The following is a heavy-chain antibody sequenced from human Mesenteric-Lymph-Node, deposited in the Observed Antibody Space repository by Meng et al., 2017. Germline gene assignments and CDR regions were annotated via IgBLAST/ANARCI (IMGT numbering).Heavy chain of an antibody. V-gene: IGHV3-23*01. D-gene: IGHD2-2*01. CDR3: AKEGPPMDCSITTCYRSFDC. Sequence: GGSLRLSCAASGFTVSSNYMSWVRQAPGKGLEWVSGISATGGTTYYADSVKGRFTISRDNSKNTLFLQMNSLRGEDTAIYYCAKEGPPMDCSITTCYRSFDCWGQGTLVTVSS. CDR1: GFTVSSNY. CDR2: ISATGGTT. J-gene: IGHJ4*02.